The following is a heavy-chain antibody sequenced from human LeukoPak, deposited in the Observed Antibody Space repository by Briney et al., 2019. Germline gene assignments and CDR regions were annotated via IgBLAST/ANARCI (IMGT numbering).Heavy chain of an antibody. CDR1: GFTFSSYA. D-gene: IGHD3-3*01. J-gene: IGHJ4*02. CDR3: AKSTIFGEYYFDY. CDR2: ISVSGGST. V-gene: IGHV3-23*01. Sequence: GGSLRRSCVASGFTFSSYAMSWVRQAPGKGLEWVSAISVSGGSTYYADSVKGRFTISRDNSKNTLDLQMNGLRAEDTAVYYCAKSTIFGEYYFDYWGQGTLVTVSS.